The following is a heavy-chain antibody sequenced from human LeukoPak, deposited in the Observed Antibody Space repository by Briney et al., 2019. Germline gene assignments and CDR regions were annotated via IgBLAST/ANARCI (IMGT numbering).Heavy chain of an antibody. V-gene: IGHV3-23*01. CDR2: ISGSGGST. Sequence: GGTLRLSCAASGFTFSSYGMSWVRQAPGKGLEWVSAISGSGGSTYYADSVKGRFTISRDNSKNTLYLQMNSLRAEDTAVYYCAKGGGYEAQYYYYYLDVWGKGTTVTISS. J-gene: IGHJ6*03. CDR1: GFTFSSYG. D-gene: IGHD5-12*01. CDR3: AKGGGYEAQYYYYYLDV.